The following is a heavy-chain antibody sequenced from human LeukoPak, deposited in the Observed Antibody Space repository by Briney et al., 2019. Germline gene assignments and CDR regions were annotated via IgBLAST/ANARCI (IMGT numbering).Heavy chain of an antibody. D-gene: IGHD1-26*01. CDR1: GGTFSSYA. CDR3: ARDMSGSYLAPDAFDI. J-gene: IGHJ3*02. Sequence: GASVKVSCKASGGTFSSYAISCMRQAPGQGLEWMGRIIPIFGTANYAQKFQGRVTITTDESTSTAYMELSSLRSEDTAVYYCARDMSGSYLAPDAFDIWGQGTMVTVSS. CDR2: IIPIFGTA. V-gene: IGHV1-69*05.